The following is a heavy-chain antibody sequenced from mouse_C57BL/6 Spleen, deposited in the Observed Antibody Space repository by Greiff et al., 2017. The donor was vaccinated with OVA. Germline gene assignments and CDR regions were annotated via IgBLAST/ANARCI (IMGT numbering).Heavy chain of an antibody. CDR2: IDPNSGGT. CDR3: ARESITTVVAPYAMDY. J-gene: IGHJ4*01. Sequence: VQLQQPGAELVKPGASVKLSCKASGYTFTSYWMHWVKQRPGRGLEWIGRIDPNSGGTKYNEKFKSKATLTVDKPSSTAYMQLSSLTSEDSAVYYCARESITTVVAPYAMDYWGQGTSVTVSS. V-gene: IGHV1-72*01. CDR1: GYTFTSYW. D-gene: IGHD1-1*01.